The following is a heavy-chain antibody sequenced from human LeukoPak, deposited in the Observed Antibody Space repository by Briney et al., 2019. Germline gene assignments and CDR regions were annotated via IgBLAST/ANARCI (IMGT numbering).Heavy chain of an antibody. CDR1: GFTFTNTW. CDR2: IKSANDGGTI. CDR3: TTGIDYGGGY. J-gene: IGHJ4*02. D-gene: IGHD3-16*01. Sequence: GGSLRLSCAASGFTFTNTWMNWVRQSPGEGLEWVARIKSANDGGTIDYAAPVRGRFAISRDDSKSTLYLQMNSLKIEDSAVYYCTTGIDYGGGYWGQGTLVTVSS. V-gene: IGHV3-15*07.